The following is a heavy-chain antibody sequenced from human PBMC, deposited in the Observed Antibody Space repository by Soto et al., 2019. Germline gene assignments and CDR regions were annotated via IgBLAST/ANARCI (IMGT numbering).Heavy chain of an antibody. CDR1: GYSISSGYY. Sequence: SETLSLTCTVSGYSISSGYYWGWIRQPPGKGLEWIGSIYHSGSTYYNPSLKSRVTISVDTSKNQFSLKLSSVTAADTAVYYCAVWGYCSSTSCYYYYGMDVWGQGTTVTVSS. CDR3: AVWGYCSSTSCYYYYGMDV. CDR2: IYHSGST. V-gene: IGHV4-38-2*02. D-gene: IGHD2-2*01. J-gene: IGHJ6*02.